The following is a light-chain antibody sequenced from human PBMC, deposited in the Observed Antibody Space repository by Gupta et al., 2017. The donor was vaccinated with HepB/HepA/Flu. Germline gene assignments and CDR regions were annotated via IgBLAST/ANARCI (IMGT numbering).Light chain of an antibody. V-gene: IGLV1-47*01. Sequence: QSVLTKPPSASGLPGQRVTTSCSGSSSTIGSNYVYWYQHLPDPAPKLLVYRNSQRPSGVPDRFSVSESNTSASLAISGLRSEDESYYYCAACDDSLVFGGGTKLTVL. CDR3: AACDDSLV. CDR2: RNS. J-gene: IGLJ2*01. CDR1: SSTIGSNY.